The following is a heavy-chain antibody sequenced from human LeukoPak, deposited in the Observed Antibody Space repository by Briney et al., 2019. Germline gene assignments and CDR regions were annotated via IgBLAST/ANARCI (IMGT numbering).Heavy chain of an antibody. CDR1: GFTFSSYA. D-gene: IGHD1-26*01. CDR3: ARDIAGPLCY. V-gene: IGHV3-30-3*01. CDR2: ISYDGSNK. J-gene: IGHJ4*02. Sequence: PGGSLRLSCAASGFTFSSYAMHWVRQAPGKGLEWVAVISYDGSNKYYADSVKGRFTISRDNSKNTLYLQMNGLRAEDTAVYYCARDIAGPLCYWGQGTLVTVSS.